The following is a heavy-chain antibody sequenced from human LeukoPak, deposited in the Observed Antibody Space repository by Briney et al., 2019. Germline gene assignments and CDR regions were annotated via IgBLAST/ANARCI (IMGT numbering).Heavy chain of an antibody. D-gene: IGHD4-23*01. Sequence: ASVKVSCKASGYTFTGYYMHWVRQAPGQGLEWMGWINPNSGGTNYAQKFQGRVTMTRDTSISTAYMELSRLRSDGTAVYYCAREHYGGGYYYYYYMDVWGKGTTVTISS. CDR1: GYTFTGYY. J-gene: IGHJ6*03. CDR2: INPNSGGT. CDR3: AREHYGGGYYYYYYMDV. V-gene: IGHV1-2*02.